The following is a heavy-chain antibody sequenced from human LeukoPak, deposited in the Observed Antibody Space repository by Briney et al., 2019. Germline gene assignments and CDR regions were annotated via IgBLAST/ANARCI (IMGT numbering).Heavy chain of an antibody. V-gene: IGHV4-38-2*02. Sequence: SETLSLTCTVSGYSISSGYYWGWIRQPPGKGLEWIGSLYHSGSTYYNPSLKSRVTISIDPSKNQFSLNLSSVTPADTAVYYCARSGTGLLRYYFDYWGQGTLITVSS. J-gene: IGHJ4*02. CDR1: GYSISSGYY. CDR2: LYHSGST. D-gene: IGHD3-22*01. CDR3: ARSGTGLLRYYFDY.